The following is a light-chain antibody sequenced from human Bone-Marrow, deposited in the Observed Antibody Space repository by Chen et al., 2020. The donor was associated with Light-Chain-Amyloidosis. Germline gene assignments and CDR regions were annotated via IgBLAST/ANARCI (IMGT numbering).Light chain of an antibody. Sequence: SYELTQPPPVSVSPGQTARITCSGDDLPTKYAYWYQQKPGQAPVLVTHRDTERPSGISERFSGSSEGTTATLTVSGVQAEDEADYHCQSADSSGTYEVIFGGGTKLTVL. CDR3: QSADSSGTYEVI. J-gene: IGLJ2*01. CDR2: RDT. CDR1: DLPTKY. V-gene: IGLV3-25*03.